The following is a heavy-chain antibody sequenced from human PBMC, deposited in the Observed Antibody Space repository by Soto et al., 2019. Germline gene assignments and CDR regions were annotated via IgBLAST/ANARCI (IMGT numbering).Heavy chain of an antibody. J-gene: IGHJ4*02. CDR3: ARSRLTYYDSSGLSDFDY. CDR1: GYTFTGYY. Sequence: GASVKVSCKASGYTFTGYYMHWVRQAPGQGLEWMGWINPNSGGTNYAQKFQGWVTMTRDTSISTAYMELSRLRSDDTAVYYCARSRLTYYDSSGLSDFDYWGQGTLVTVSS. D-gene: IGHD3-22*01. V-gene: IGHV1-2*04. CDR2: INPNSGGT.